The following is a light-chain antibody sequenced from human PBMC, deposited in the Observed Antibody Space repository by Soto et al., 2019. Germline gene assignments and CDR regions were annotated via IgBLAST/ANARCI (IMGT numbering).Light chain of an antibody. J-gene: IGKJ1*01. CDR2: KAS. CDR3: QQYNSYPRT. Sequence: DIQMTESPSTLSASVGDRVTITCRASQSISTWLAWYEQKPGKAPKLLIYKASNLESGVPSRFSGSGSGTEFTHTISNLQPDDFATYYCQQYNSYPRTFGQGTKVEIK. V-gene: IGKV1-5*03. CDR1: QSISTW.